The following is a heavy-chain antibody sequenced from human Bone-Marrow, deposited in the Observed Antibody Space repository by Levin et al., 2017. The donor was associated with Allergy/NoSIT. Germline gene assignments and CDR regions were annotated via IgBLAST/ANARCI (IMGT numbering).Heavy chain of an antibody. D-gene: IGHD1-20*01. V-gene: IGHV3-48*02. J-gene: IGHJ4*02. CDR3: AREDNLNAKRALDY. Sequence: SCAASGFTFSRYSMHWVRQAPGKGLEWVSYIISSSTTIDYADSVKGRFTISRDNAKNSLYLQMNSLRDEDTAVYYCAREDNLNAKRALDYWGQGTLVTVSS. CDR1: GFTFSRYS. CDR2: IISSSTTI.